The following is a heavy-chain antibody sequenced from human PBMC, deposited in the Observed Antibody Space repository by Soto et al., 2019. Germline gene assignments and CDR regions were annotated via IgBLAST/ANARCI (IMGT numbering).Heavy chain of an antibody. D-gene: IGHD5-12*01. V-gene: IGHV3-21*01. CDR3: ARDASGHDYNYYYGMDV. J-gene: IGHJ6*02. CDR1: GFTFSSYS. CDR2: ISSSSSYI. Sequence: EVQLVESGGGLVKPGGSLRLSCAASGFTFSSYSMNWVRQAPGKGLEWVSSISSSSSYIYYADSVKGRFTISRDNAKNSLYLQMNSLRAEDTAVYYCARDASGHDYNYYYGMDVWGQGTTVTVSS.